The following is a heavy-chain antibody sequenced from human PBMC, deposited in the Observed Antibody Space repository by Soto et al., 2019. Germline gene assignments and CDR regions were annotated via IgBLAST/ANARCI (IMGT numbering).Heavy chain of an antibody. CDR2: YRGDSDT. CDR3: ARVWDISGNSAPYDL. Sequence: GESLKISCNGSGYIFTSYWIGWVREMPGKGLEWMAIYRGDSDTTYSPSFQGHVTTSVDKSFSTAFLQWSSLKAADTATYFCARVWDISGNSAPYDLWGQGTLVTVSS. D-gene: IGHD1-20*01. J-gene: IGHJ5*02. CDR1: GYIFTSYW. V-gene: IGHV5-51*01.